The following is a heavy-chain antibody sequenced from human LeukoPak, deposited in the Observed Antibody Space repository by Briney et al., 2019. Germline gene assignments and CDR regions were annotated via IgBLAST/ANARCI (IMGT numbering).Heavy chain of an antibody. CDR3: ARKVKVPAAIWGSYYMDV. CDR1: GYTFTSYG. Sequence: ASVKVSCKASGYTFTSYGISWVRQAPGQGLEWMGWISAYNGNTNYAQKLQGRVTMTTDTSTSTAYMELRSLRSDDTAVYYCARKVKVPAAIWGSYYMDVWGKGTTVTVSS. V-gene: IGHV1-18*01. CDR2: ISAYNGNT. D-gene: IGHD2-2*01. J-gene: IGHJ6*03.